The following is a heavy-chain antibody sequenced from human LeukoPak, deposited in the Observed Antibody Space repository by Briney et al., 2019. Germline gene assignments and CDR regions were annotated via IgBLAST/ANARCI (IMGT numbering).Heavy chain of an antibody. D-gene: IGHD1-26*01. CDR1: GGSISSGSYY. V-gene: IGHV4-61*01. CDR2: IYNSGST. CDR3: ARAEWDDRGYFDY. J-gene: IGHJ4*02. Sequence: PSETLSLTCTVSGGSISSGSYYWSWIRQPPGKGLEWIGYIYNSGSTNYNPSLKSRVTISVDTSKNQFSLKLSSVTAADTAVYYCARAEWDDRGYFDYWGQGTLVTVSS.